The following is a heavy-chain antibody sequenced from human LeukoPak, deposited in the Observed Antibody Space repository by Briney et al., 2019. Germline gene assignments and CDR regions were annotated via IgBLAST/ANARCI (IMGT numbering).Heavy chain of an antibody. CDR2: IYGSGIT. J-gene: IGHJ4*02. Sequence: SETLSLTCTVSGGFISNNYWSWIRQPAGKGLEWIGRIYGSGITNYNPSLKSRLTISVDKSKNQFSLKLSSVTAADSAVYYCARGHGSSGSEGILDYWGQGTLVTVSS. D-gene: IGHD6-19*01. CDR1: GGFISNNY. V-gene: IGHV4-4*07. CDR3: ARGHGSSGSEGILDY.